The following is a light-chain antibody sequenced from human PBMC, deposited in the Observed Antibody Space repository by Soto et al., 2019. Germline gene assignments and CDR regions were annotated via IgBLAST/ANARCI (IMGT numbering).Light chain of an antibody. CDR3: QQANSAPPIT. J-gene: IGKJ5*01. CDR1: QGISNW. CDR2: GAS. V-gene: IGKV1-12*01. Sequence: DIPMTQSPSSVSASVGDRVTITCRASQGISNWLAWYQQKPGKAPKLLIYGASSLQGGVPSRFSGSGSGTDFTLTIISVQPEDFALYYCQQANSAPPITFGQGTRLAIK.